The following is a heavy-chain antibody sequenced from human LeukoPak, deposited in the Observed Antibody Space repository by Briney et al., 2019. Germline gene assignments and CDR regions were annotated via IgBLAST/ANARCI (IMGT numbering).Heavy chain of an antibody. CDR1: GYTFTGYY. Sequence: GASVKVSCKASGYTFTGYYMRWVRQTPGQGLEWMGWINPNSGGTNYAQKFQGRVTMTRDTSISTAYMELSRLRSDDTAVYYCARELRFGELLYYMDVWGKGTTVTISS. CDR3: ARELRFGELLYYMDV. V-gene: IGHV1-2*02. D-gene: IGHD3-10*01. J-gene: IGHJ6*03. CDR2: INPNSGGT.